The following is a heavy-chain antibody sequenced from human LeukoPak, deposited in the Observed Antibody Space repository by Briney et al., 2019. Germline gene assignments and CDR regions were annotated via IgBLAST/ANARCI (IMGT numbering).Heavy chain of an antibody. V-gene: IGHV4-39*01. D-gene: IGHD4-11*01. CDR2: IYYTGSA. CDR1: GGSITSTSYY. J-gene: IGHJ4*02. CDR3: ARLNDYSNYYFDY. Sequence: PSGTLSLTCAVSGGSITSTSYYWGWIRQSPGKGLEWIGSIYYTGSAYNNPSLKSRVTISVDTSKNQFSLKLSSVTAADTAVYYCARLNDYSNYYFDYWGQGTLVTVSS.